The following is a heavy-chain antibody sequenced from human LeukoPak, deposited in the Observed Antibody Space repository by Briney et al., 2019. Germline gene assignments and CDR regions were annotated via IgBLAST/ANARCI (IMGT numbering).Heavy chain of an antibody. CDR1: GGSISSYY. J-gene: IGHJ2*01. CDR3: ARDVKVGARHRYWYFDL. CDR2: IYYSGST. V-gene: IGHV4-59*12. D-gene: IGHD1-26*01. Sequence: SETLSLTCTVSGGSISSYYWSWIRQPPGKGLEWTGYIYYSGSTNYNPSLKSRVTISVDTSKNQFSLKLSSVTAADTAVYYCARDVKVGARHRYWYFDLWGRGTLVTVSS.